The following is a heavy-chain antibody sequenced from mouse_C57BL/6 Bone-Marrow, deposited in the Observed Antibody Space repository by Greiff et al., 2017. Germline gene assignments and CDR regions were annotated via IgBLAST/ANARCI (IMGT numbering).Heavy chain of an antibody. J-gene: IGHJ3*01. CDR2: IDPANGNT. D-gene: IGHD3-2*02. CDR1: GFNIKNTY. Sequence: EVQLVESVAELVRPGASVKLSCTASGFNIKNTYMHWVKQRPEQGLEWIGRIDPANGNTKYAPKFPGKATITADTSSNTAYLQLSSLTSEDTAIYYCARVPDSSGYFAYWGQGTLVTVSA. V-gene: IGHV14-3*01. CDR3: ARVPDSSGYFAY.